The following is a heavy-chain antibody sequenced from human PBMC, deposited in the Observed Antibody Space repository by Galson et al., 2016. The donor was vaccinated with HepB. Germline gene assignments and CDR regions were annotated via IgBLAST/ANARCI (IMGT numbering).Heavy chain of an antibody. V-gene: IGHV1-18*04. CDR3: ARWESYSNYEFDY. CDR2: ISAYNGNI. J-gene: IGHJ4*02. D-gene: IGHD4-11*01. Sequence: SVKVSCKASGDTFTSYYMHWVRQAPGQGLEWMGWISAYNGNIKYTQKFQGRVTMTTDTSTSTAYMELRSLRSDDTAVYYCARWESYSNYEFDYWGQGTLVTVSS. CDR1: GDTFTSYY.